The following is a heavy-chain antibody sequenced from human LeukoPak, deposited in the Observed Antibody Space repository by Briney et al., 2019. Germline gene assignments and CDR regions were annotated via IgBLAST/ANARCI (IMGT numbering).Heavy chain of an antibody. V-gene: IGHV3-20*04. CDR2: INWNRANT. J-gene: IGHJ4*02. D-gene: IGHD3-9*01. Sequence: RPGGSLRLSCAASGFTFDDYGMSWVRQAAGKGLEWVSGINWNRANTDYADSVKGRFTISRDNAKNSLYLQMNSLRAEDTALYYCARGFDGNFDYWGQGTLVTVSP. CDR1: GFTFDDYG. CDR3: ARGFDGNFDY.